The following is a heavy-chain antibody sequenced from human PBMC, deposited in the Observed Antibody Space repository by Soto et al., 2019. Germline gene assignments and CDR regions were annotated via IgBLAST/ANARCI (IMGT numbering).Heavy chain of an antibody. CDR1: GFTFSNAW. CDR2: IKSKTDGGTT. V-gene: IGHV3-15*01. CDR3: TTDLLRRSTAPGPELSRDYYYMDV. Sequence: GGSLRLSCAASGFTFSNAWMSWVRQAPGKGLEWVGRIKSKTDGGTTDYAAPVKGRFTISRDDSKNTLYLQMNSLKTEDTAVYYCTTDLLRRSTAPGPELSRDYYYMDVWGKGTTVTVSS. J-gene: IGHJ6*03. D-gene: IGHD1-7*01.